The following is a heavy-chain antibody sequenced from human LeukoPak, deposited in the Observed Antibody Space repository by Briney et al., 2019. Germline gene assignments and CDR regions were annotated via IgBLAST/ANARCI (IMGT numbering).Heavy chain of an antibody. Sequence: SETLSLTCDVSGGSISSGYRWSWVRQSPGRGLEWIGEIHHSGRTNYNPSLKSRVTISVDRSKNQFSLKLSSVTAADTAVYYCARAGRDGYNLLFDYWGQGTLVTVSS. CDR3: ARAGRDGYNLLFDY. D-gene: IGHD5-24*01. J-gene: IGHJ4*02. CDR1: GGSISSGYR. V-gene: IGHV4-4*02. CDR2: IHHSGRT.